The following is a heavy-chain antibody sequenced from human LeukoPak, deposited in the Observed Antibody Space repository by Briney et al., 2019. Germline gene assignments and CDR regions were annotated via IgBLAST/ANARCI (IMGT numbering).Heavy chain of an antibody. CDR2: ISAYNGNT. V-gene: IGHV1-18*01. J-gene: IGHJ3*02. CDR1: GYTFTSNG. D-gene: IGHD3-10*01. Sequence: ASVKVSCKASGYTFTSNGISWVRQAPGQGLEWMGWISAYNGNTNYAQKLQGRVTMTTDTSTSTAYMELRSLRSDDTAVYYCARVTNSGSYSYDAFDIWGQGTMVTVSS. CDR3: ARVTNSGSYSYDAFDI.